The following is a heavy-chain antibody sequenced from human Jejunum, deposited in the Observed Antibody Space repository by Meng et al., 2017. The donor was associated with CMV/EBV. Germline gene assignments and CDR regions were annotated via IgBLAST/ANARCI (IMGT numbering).Heavy chain of an antibody. Sequence: QVQPGQSGAEVKRPGASVKVSCKASGYTFSSYGFTWVRQAPGQGLEWLGWISTYNNNPKYAQKVQGRVTMTADTSTSTAYMELRSLTSDDTAVYYCARDLWPHIVVVTAPSEFWGQGTLVTVSS. CDR2: ISTYNNNP. CDR3: ARDLWPHIVVVTAPSEF. J-gene: IGHJ4*02. V-gene: IGHV1-18*01. D-gene: IGHD2-21*02. CDR1: GYTFSSYG.